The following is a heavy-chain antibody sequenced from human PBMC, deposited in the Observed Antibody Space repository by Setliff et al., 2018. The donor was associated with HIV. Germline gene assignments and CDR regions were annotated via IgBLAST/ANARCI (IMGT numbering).Heavy chain of an antibody. CDR2: ISSSGRTI. D-gene: IGHD2-21*01. CDR1: GFRFSDYY. Sequence: GGSLRLSCAASGFRFSDYYMNWIRQAPGKGLEWISSISSSGRTIKYADSVKGRFTISRDNAKRSLYLQMNSLRVEDTAVYYCATDPRRLSYWGQGTLVTVSS. J-gene: IGHJ4*02. CDR3: ATDPRRLSY. V-gene: IGHV3-11*04.